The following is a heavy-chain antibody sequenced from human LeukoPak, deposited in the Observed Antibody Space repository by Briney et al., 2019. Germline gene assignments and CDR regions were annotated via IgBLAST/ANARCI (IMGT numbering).Heavy chain of an antibody. CDR2: IYYSGST. V-gene: IGHV4-59*12. CDR1: GGSISSYF. D-gene: IGHD5-18*01. CDR3: ARDGYNNWFDP. Sequence: SETLSLTCTVSGGSISSYFWSWIRQPPGKGLEWIGSIYYSGSTYYNPSLESRVTISVDTSKNQFSLKLSSVAAADTAVYYCARDGYNNWFDPWGQGTLVTVSS. J-gene: IGHJ5*02.